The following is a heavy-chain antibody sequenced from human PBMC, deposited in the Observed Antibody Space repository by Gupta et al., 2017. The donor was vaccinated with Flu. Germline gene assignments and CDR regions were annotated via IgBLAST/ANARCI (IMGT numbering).Heavy chain of an antibody. CDR2: IWYDGSNK. CDR1: GFTFSSHG. J-gene: IGHJ5*02. V-gene: IGHV3-33*01. Sequence: QVQLVESGGGVVQPGRSLRLTCAASGFTFSSHGMHWVRQAPGKGLEWVAVIWYDGSNKYYADSVKGRFTISRDNSKNTLYLQMNSLRAEDTAVYYCARGGGIAARVESGSWFDPWGQGTLVTVSS. D-gene: IGHD6-6*01. CDR3: ARGGGIAARVESGSWFDP.